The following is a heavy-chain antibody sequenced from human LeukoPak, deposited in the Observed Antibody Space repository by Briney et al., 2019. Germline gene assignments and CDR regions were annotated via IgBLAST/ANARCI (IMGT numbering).Heavy chain of an antibody. Sequence: GGSLRLSCAASGFTFSDYYMSWIRQAPGKGLEWVSYISSSSSYTNYADSVKGRFTISRDNAKNSLYLRMNSLRAEDTAVYYCARVRGTSREDYWGQGTLVTVSS. V-gene: IGHV3-11*06. CDR1: GFTFSDYY. D-gene: IGHD2-2*01. J-gene: IGHJ4*02. CDR3: ARVRGTSREDY. CDR2: ISSSSSYT.